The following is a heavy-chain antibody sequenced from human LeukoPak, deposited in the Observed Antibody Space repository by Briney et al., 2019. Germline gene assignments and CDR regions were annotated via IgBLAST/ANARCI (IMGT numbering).Heavy chain of an antibody. CDR1: GDSINGGSYY. Sequence: PSETLSLTCTVSGDSINGGSYYWGWIRRPPGKGLEWIGTVYSGSTYYNPSLKSRVTISVDTSKKQFSLKLSSVTVADTAVYYCGGHNYYYFDYWGQGTRVIVSS. CDR3: GGHNYYYFDY. J-gene: IGHJ4*02. CDR2: VYSGST. D-gene: IGHD5-24*01. V-gene: IGHV4-39*01.